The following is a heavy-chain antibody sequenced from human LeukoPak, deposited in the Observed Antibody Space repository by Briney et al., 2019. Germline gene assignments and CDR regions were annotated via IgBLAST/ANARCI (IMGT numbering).Heavy chain of an antibody. J-gene: IGHJ4*02. D-gene: IGHD3-10*01. CDR2: ISGSGGST. CDR3: AKEAEYYGSGSPYYFDY. V-gene: IGHV3-23*01. CDR1: GFTFSSYA. Sequence: GGSLRLSCAASGFTFSSYAMSWVRQAPGKGLEWVSAISGSGGSTYYADSVKGRFTISRDNSKNTLYLQMNSLRAEDTAVYYCAKEAEYYGSGSPYYFDYWGQGTLVTVSS.